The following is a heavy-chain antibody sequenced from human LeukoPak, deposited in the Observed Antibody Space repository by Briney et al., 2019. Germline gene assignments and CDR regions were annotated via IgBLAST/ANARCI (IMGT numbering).Heavy chain of an antibody. Sequence: ASVKVSCKASGYTFTGYYMHWVRQAPGQGLEWMGWINPNSGGTNYAQKFQGRVIMTTDTSTTTAYMELRSLRSDDTAVYYCARDGDRYRSGWFSTGTDYWGQGTLVTVSS. V-gene: IGHV1-2*02. CDR2: INPNSGGT. CDR3: ARDGDRYRSGWFSTGTDY. D-gene: IGHD6-19*01. CDR1: GYTFTGYY. J-gene: IGHJ4*02.